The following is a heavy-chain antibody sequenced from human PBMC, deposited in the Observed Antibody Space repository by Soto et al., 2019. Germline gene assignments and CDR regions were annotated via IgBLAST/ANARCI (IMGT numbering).Heavy chain of an antibody. V-gene: IGHV3-21*01. CDR3: ARENRNYYDSSGYGY. CDR1: GFTFSSYS. D-gene: IGHD3-22*01. CDR2: ISSSSSYI. Sequence: GGSLRLSCAASGFTFSSYSMNWVRQAPGKGLEWVSSISSSSSYIYYADSVKGRFTISRDNARNSLYLQMNSLRAEDTAVYYCARENRNYYDSSGYGYWGQGTLVTVSS. J-gene: IGHJ4*02.